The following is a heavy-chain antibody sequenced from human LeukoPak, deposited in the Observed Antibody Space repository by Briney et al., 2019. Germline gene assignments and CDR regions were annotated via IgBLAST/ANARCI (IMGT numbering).Heavy chain of an antibody. D-gene: IGHD2-15*01. Sequence: SETLSLTCTVSGGSISYHYWSWIRQSPGKGLEWIGSIYYSGSSNYNPSLKSRVTISVDTSKNQFSLKLSAVTAADTAVYYCARVRADAVYCSGGSCYSPRYNWFDPWGQGTLVTVSS. CDR1: GGSISYHY. CDR3: ARVRADAVYCSGGSCYSPRYNWFDP. CDR2: IYYSGSS. V-gene: IGHV4-59*11. J-gene: IGHJ5*02.